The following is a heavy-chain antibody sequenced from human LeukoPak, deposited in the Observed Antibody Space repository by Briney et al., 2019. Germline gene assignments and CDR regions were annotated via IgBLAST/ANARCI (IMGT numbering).Heavy chain of an antibody. V-gene: IGHV3-43*02. CDR2: ISGDGGST. CDR3: AKDRGYDFWSGYFDY. D-gene: IGHD3-3*01. CDR1: GFTFDDYA. Sequence: PGGSLRLSCAASGFTFDDYAMHLVRQAPGKGLEWVSLISGDGGSTYYADSVKGRFTISRDNSKNSLYLQMNSLRTEDTALYYCAKDRGYDFWSGYFDYWGQRTLVTVSS. J-gene: IGHJ4*02.